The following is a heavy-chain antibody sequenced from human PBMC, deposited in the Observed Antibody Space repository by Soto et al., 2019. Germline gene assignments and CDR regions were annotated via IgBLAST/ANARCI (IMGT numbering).Heavy chain of an antibody. CDR2: ISGANGHT. Sequence: QVQVVQSGAEVKKPGASVKVSCKTSGYTFTTYGIGWVRQAPGQGLEWMGWISGANGHTNYAQNDQGRVTVTTDTXXXXXXXXXXXXXSXXXXXXXXAREVAGAGGEYDYWGQGTLVTVSS. V-gene: IGHV1-18*01. D-gene: IGHD6-13*01. J-gene: IGHJ4*02. CDR1: GYTFTTYG. CDR3: AREVAGAGGEYDY.